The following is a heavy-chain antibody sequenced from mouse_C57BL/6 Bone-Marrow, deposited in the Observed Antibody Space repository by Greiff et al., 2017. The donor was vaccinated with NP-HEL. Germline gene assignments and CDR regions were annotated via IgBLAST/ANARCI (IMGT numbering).Heavy chain of an antibody. CDR1: GYSITSDY. CDR3: ARRDLYSNYWYFDV. CDR2: ISYSGST. D-gene: IGHD2-5*01. V-gene: IGHV3-8*01. Sequence: EVQGVESGPGLAKPSQTLSLTCSVTGYSITSDYWNWIRKFPGNKLEYMGYISYSGSTYYNPSLKSRISITRDTSKNQYYLQWNSVTTEDTATYYCARRDLYSNYWYFDVWGTGTTVTVSS. J-gene: IGHJ1*03.